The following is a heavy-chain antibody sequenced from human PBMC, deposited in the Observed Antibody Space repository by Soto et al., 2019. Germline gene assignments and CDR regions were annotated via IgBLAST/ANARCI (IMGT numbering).Heavy chain of an antibody. V-gene: IGHV1-18*01. CDR3: TREGSAPYYYYGMDV. CDR2: INTHNGNT. CDR1: GYTFSTYG. D-gene: IGHD3-10*01. Sequence: QVQLEQSAPEVKKPGASVKVSCKASGYTFSTYGISSVRQAPGQGLEWMGWINTHNGNTNYAQNLQGRVTMTADTSTSTAYMELRSLRSDDTAVYYCTREGSAPYYYYGMDVWGQGTTVTVSS. J-gene: IGHJ6*02.